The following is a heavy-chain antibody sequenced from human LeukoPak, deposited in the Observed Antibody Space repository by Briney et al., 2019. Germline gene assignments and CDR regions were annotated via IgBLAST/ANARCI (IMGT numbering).Heavy chain of an antibody. CDR2: INWNGGST. V-gene: IGHV3-20*04. Sequence: GGSLRLSCAASEFTFSPYTMNWVRQAPGKGLEWVSGINWNGGSTGYADSVKGRFTISRDNAKNSLYLQMNSLRAEDTALYYCARDPSYYYDSSGYYSYFDYWGQGTLVTVSS. CDR1: EFTFSPYT. CDR3: ARDPSYYYDSSGYYSYFDY. J-gene: IGHJ4*02. D-gene: IGHD3-22*01.